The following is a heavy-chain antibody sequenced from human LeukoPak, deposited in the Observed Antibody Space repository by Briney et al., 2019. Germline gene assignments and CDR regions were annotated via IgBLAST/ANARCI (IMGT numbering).Heavy chain of an antibody. V-gene: IGHV1-69*01. J-gene: IGHJ4*02. CDR2: IIPIFGTA. CDR1: GGTFSSYA. Sequence: PVKVSCKASGGTFSSYAISWVRQAPGQGLEWMGGIIPIFGTANYAQKFQGRVTITADESTSTAYMELSSLRSEDTAVYYCARGGGHYYDSSGYWFPLDYWGQGTLVTVSS. D-gene: IGHD3-22*01. CDR3: ARGGGHYYDSSGYWFPLDY.